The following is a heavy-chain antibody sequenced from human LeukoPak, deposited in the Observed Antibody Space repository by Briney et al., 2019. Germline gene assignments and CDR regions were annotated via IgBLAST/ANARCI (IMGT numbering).Heavy chain of an antibody. D-gene: IGHD2-2*01. CDR2: IYNTGSA. CDR3: ASTHCASPSCYSYYYSGLDV. V-gene: IGHV4-31*11. CDR1: GGSVSSGTHY. J-gene: IGHJ6*02. Sequence: SETLSLTCAVSGGSVSSGTHYWNWIRQHPGQGLEWIGHIYNTGSAYYNPSLMSRVSISIDTSENQFSLKLSSVTAADTAVYYCASTHCASPSCYSYYYSGLDVWGQGTTVIVSS.